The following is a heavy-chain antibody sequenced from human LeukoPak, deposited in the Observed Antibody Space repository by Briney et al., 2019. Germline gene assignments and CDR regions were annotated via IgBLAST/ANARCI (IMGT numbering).Heavy chain of an antibody. CDR2: TYYTSKWNS. CDR1: GDSFSSNSAA. Sequence: SQTLSLTCAISGDSFSSNSAAWNWIRQSPSRGLEWMGRTYYTSKWNSDYAESVKGLITINPDTSKNQFSLHLNSVTPEDTAVYYCARDPDSSYEWGPFDPWGQGILVTVSS. D-gene: IGHD1-26*01. CDR3: ARDPDSSYEWGPFDP. V-gene: IGHV6-1*01. J-gene: IGHJ5*02.